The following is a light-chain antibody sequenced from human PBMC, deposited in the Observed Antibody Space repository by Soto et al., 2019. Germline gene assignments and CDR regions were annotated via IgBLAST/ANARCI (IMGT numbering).Light chain of an antibody. CDR1: NIGSKN. V-gene: IGLV3-9*01. Sequence: SYELTQPLSVSVSLGQTARITCGGNNIGSKNVHWYQQKPGQDPVLVIYRDSNRTSGIPERFSGSNSANTATLTISSAPAADGDDYYCQVCDSSGAMVFGGGTKLTVL. J-gene: IGLJ3*02. CDR3: QVCDSSGAMV. CDR2: RDS.